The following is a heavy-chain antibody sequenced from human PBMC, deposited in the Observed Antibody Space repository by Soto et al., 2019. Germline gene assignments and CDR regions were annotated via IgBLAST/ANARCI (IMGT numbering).Heavy chain of an antibody. CDR3: AKAPFDSYIYKADIYYGIDV. D-gene: IGHD5-18*01. V-gene: IGHV3-23*01. Sequence: GGSLRLSCAASGFTFSIYAMSWVRQAPGKGLEWVSGISGSGETTYHADSVKGRITISRDNSKNTLYLQMDSLRAEDTAVYYCAKAPFDSYIYKADIYYGIDVWGQGTTVTVSS. CDR1: GFTFSIYA. J-gene: IGHJ6*02. CDR2: ISGSGETT.